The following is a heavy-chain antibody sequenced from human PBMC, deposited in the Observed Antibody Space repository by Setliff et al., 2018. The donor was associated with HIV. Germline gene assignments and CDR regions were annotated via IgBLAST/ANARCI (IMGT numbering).Heavy chain of an antibody. CDR3: ARSSGFH. CDR1: GFTFSSYW. D-gene: IGHD6-19*01. Sequence: PSETLRLSCAASGFTFSSYWMHWVRQAPGQGLVWVSRITSDGSTTAYADSVKGRFTISRDNTRNTLYLQMNSLRAEDTAVYYCARSSGFHWGQGTLVTVSS. J-gene: IGHJ4*02. V-gene: IGHV3-74*01. CDR2: ITSDGSTT.